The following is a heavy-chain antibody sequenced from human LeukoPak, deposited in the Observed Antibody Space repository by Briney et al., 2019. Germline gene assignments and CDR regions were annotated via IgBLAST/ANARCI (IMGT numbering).Heavy chain of an antibody. CDR2: IKQDGSEK. Sequence: GGSLRLSCAASGFTFSSYWMSWVRQAPGKGLEWVASIKQDGSEKHFVDSVKGRFTISRDNAKNSLYLQMNSLRAEDTAVYYCARDRYGDYYFDFWGQGTLVTVSS. CDR3: ARDRYGDYYFDF. J-gene: IGHJ4*02. D-gene: IGHD4-17*01. V-gene: IGHV3-7*01. CDR1: GFTFSSYW.